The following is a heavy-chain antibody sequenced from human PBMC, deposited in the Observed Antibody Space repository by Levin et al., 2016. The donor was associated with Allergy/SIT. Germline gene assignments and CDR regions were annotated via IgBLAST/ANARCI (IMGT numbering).Heavy chain of an antibody. V-gene: IGHV3-48*01. J-gene: IGHJ4*02. CDR3: ASDRNWSFDY. CDR1: GLSFSTYA. CDR2: ISSTSEI. D-gene: IGHD1-1*01. Sequence: GESLKISCAASGLSFSTYAMNWVRQAPGKGLEWISYISSTSEIQYADSVKGRFTISRDTAKNSLYLQMNSLRAEDTAVYYCASDRNWSFDYWGQGTLVTVSS.